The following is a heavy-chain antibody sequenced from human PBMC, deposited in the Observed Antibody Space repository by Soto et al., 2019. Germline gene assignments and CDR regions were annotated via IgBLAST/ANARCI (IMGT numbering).Heavy chain of an antibody. CDR2: INWKSDI. V-gene: IGHV3-9*01. CDR3: AISQDRGGRTTFIY. J-gene: IGHJ4*02. CDR1: GFTFDDNA. D-gene: IGHD3-16*01. Sequence: LRLSCAVSGFTFDDNAMHWVRQAPEKGLERVSGINWKSDIGYADSVKGRFTISRDNAENSLYLQMNSLRAEDTALYYCAISQDRGGRTTFIYWGQGPQVTVSS.